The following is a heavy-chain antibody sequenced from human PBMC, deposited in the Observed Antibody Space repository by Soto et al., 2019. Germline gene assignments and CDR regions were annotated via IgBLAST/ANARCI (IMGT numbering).Heavy chain of an antibody. CDR3: ARSVAVPGAHIDY. CDR1: GGSISGSY. V-gene: IGHV4-59*01. J-gene: IGHJ4*02. D-gene: IGHD6-19*01. CDR2: VYYTGST. Sequence: TSETLSLTCSVSGGSISGSYWSWIRQSPGKGLEWLGYVYYTGSTNYSPSLRSRVSISVDTSKNEFSLRLSSVTAADTAVYFCARSVAVPGAHIDYWGQGTQVTVSS.